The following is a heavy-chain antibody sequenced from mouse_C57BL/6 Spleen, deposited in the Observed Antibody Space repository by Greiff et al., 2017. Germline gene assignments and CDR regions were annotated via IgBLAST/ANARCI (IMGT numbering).Heavy chain of an antibody. CDR1: GYAFSSSW. D-gene: IGHD1-1*01. V-gene: IGHV1-82*01. J-gene: IGHJ3*01. CDR3: ARSNYVSSYAWFAD. Sequence: VQLQESGPELVKPGASVKISCKASGYAFSSSWMNWVKQRPGKGLEWIGRIYPGDGDTNYNGKFQGKATLTADKSSSTAYMQLSSLTSEDSAVYFGARSNYVSSYAWFADWGQGTLVTVSA. CDR2: IYPGDGDT.